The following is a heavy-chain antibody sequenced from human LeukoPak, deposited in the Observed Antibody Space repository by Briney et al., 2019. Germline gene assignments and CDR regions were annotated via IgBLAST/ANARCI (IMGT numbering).Heavy chain of an antibody. CDR1: GGSISSYY. V-gene: IGHV4-59*01. D-gene: IGHD6-19*01. J-gene: IGHJ6*02. Sequence: SETLSLTCTVSGGSISSYYWSWIRQPPGKGLEWIGYIYYSGSTNYNPSLKSRVTISVDTSKNQFSLKLSSVTAADTAVCYCARDRQWLNYDDYYYYYGMDVWGQGTTVTVSS. CDR3: ARDRQWLNYDDYYYYYGMDV. CDR2: IYYSGST.